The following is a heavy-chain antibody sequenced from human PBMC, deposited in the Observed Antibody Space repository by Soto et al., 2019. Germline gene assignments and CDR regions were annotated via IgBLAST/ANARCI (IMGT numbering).Heavy chain of an antibody. CDR1: GFTFTSSA. CDR3: AAGAITIFGVVIPLWLDP. Sequence: SVKVSCKASGFTFTSSAVQWVRQARGQRLEWIGWIVVGSGNTNYAQKFQERVTITRDMSTSTAYMELSSLRSEDTAVYYCAAGAITIFGVVIPLWLDPRDQGSMGTVSS. D-gene: IGHD3-3*01. J-gene: IGHJ5*02. CDR2: IVVGSGNT. V-gene: IGHV1-58*01.